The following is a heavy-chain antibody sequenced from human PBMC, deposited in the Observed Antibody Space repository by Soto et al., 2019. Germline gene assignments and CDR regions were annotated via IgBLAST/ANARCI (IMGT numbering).Heavy chain of an antibody. Sequence: QVQLVESGGGVVQPGRSLRLSCAASGFTFSSYAMHWVRQAPGKGLEWVAVISYDGINKYYADSVKGRFTISRDNSKNTLYLQMNSLRAEDTAVYYCARRSNSSGWYRVRVRTIDYYYYYGMDVWGQGTTVTVSS. CDR1: GFTFSSYA. D-gene: IGHD6-19*01. J-gene: IGHJ6*02. V-gene: IGHV3-30-3*01. CDR2: ISYDGINK. CDR3: ARRSNSSGWYRVRVRTIDYYYYYGMDV.